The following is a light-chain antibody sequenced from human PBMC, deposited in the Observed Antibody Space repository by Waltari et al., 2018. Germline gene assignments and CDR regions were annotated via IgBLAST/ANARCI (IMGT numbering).Light chain of an antibody. CDR3: QQYGSSPWT. CDR1: QSVSSSY. V-gene: IGKV3-20*01. Sequence: EIVLTQSPGTLSLSPGERATLSCRASQSVSSSYLVWYQQKPGQAPRLLIYGASSRATGIPDRFSGSGSGTDFTLTISRVEPEDFAIYFCQQYGSSPWTFGQGTRVEIK. CDR2: GAS. J-gene: IGKJ1*01.